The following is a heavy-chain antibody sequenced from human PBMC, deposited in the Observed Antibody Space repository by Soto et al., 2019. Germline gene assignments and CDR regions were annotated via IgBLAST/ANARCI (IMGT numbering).Heavy chain of an antibody. J-gene: IGHJ4*02. CDR3: ATGRDGYNLPD. CDR2: ISSSSSYI. CDR1: GFTFSSYS. Sequence: EVQLVESGGGLVKPGGSLRLSCAASGFTFSSYSMNWVRQAPGKGLEWVSSISSSSSYIYYADSVKGRFTISRDNAKNSLDLQMNSLRAEDTAVYYCATGRDGYNLPDWGQGTLVTVSS. D-gene: IGHD5-12*01. V-gene: IGHV3-21*01.